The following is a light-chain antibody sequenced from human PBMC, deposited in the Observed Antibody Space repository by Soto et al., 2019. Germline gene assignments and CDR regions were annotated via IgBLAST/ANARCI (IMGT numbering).Light chain of an antibody. CDR3: QQYKNWPRT. J-gene: IGKJ1*01. Sequence: EMEMTQSPATLSVSPGERATLSCRASQSVSSNLAWYQQKPGQAPRLLIYDASTRATGIPARFSGSGSETEFTLTISSLQSEDFGVYYCQQYKNWPRTFGPGTKVEI. V-gene: IGKV3-15*01. CDR2: DAS. CDR1: QSVSSN.